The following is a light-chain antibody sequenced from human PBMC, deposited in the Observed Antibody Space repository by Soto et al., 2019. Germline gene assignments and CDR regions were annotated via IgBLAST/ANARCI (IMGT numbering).Light chain of an antibody. CDR3: QQRSNWPT. CDR1: QSVSSY. V-gene: IGKV3-11*01. CDR2: DAS. Sequence: EMLMTESPATLSVSPGQRATLSCRAIQSVSSYLAWYQQKPCQAPRLLIYDASNRATGIPARFSGSGSGTDFTLTISSLEPEDFAVYYCQQRSNWPTFGQGTRLE. J-gene: IGKJ5*01.